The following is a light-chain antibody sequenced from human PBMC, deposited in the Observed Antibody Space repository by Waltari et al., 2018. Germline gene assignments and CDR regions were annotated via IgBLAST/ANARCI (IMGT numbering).Light chain of an antibody. CDR3: QKYDIAPWT. Sequence: DIQMTQSPSSLSASLGDRVTITCRASQGINNYLAWYQHKPWKSPKLLNYGASILQSGVPSRFSGSGSGTDFTLIISSLQPEDVATYYCQKYDIAPWTFGQGTKVEIK. CDR1: QGINNY. V-gene: IGKV1-27*01. CDR2: GAS. J-gene: IGKJ1*01.